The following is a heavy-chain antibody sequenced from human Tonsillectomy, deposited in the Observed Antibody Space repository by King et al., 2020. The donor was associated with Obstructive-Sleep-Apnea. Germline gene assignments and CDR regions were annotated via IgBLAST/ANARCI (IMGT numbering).Heavy chain of an antibody. CDR1: GFTFSKAW. V-gene: IGHV3-15*01. CDR3: TTDNPLLWFGELFRDY. D-gene: IGHD3-10*01. CDR2: IKSKTDGGTT. J-gene: IGHJ4*02. Sequence: VQLVESGGGLVKPGGSLRLSCAASGFTFSKAWMSGVRQAPGKGLVWVGRIKSKTDGGTTDYAAPVKGRFTISRDDSKNTLYLQMNSLKTEDTAVYYCTTDNPLLWFGELFRDYWGQGTLVTVSS.